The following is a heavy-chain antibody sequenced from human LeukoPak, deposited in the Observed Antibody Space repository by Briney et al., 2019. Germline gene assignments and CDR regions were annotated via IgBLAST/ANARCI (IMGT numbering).Heavy chain of an antibody. J-gene: IGHJ4*02. CDR2: LSWNSGYI. Sequence: SLRLSCAASGFTFDNYAMHWVRQAPGKGLEWPSILSWNSGYIGYADSVKGRLTISRDNAKKSLDLQMNSLRAEDTAFYYCAKVRGTYSSGYFFDYWGRGSQVSVSS. V-gene: IGHV3-9*01. CDR1: GFTFDNYA. CDR3: AKVRGTYSSGYFFDY. D-gene: IGHD6-19*01.